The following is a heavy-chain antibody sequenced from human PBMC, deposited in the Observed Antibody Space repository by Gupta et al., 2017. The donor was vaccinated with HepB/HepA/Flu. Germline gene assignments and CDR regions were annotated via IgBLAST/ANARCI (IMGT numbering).Heavy chain of an antibody. D-gene: IGHD6-13*01. CDR1: GYTFSGYY. V-gene: IGHV1-2*02. Sequence: QVQLVQSGAEVKQPGASVKVSCKASGYTFSGYYTHWVRQAPGQGLEWMGWINPNSGGTNYAQKFQGSVTMTRDTSISTAYMELSRLRSDDTAAYYCARGPGYSSSWRFDYWGQGTLVTVSS. CDR3: ARGPGYSSSWRFDY. J-gene: IGHJ4*02. CDR2: INPNSGGT.